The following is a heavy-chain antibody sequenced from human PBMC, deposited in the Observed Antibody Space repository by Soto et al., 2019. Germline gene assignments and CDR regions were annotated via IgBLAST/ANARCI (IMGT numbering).Heavy chain of an antibody. CDR1: GGSISSSNW. Sequence: SETLSLTCAVSGGSISSSNWWSWARQPPGKGLEWIGEIYHSGSTNYNPSLKSRVTISVDKSKNQFSLKLSSVTAADTAVYYCASTSSGWYLGYFDYWGQGTLVTVSS. V-gene: IGHV4-4*02. CDR2: IYHSGST. D-gene: IGHD6-19*01. J-gene: IGHJ4*02. CDR3: ASTSSGWYLGYFDY.